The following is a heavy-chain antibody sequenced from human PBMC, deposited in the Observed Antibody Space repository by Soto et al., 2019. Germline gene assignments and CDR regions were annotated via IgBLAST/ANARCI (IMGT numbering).Heavy chain of an antibody. Sequence: ASVKVSCKASGYAFTNYYIHWVRQAPGQGLEWMGVITPSGGGTSYAQKFQGRITMTRDTSTSTVYMELSSLRSEDTAVYYCARVRSGNYLFDYWGQGTLVTVS. J-gene: IGHJ4*02. CDR1: GYAFTNYY. V-gene: IGHV1-46*03. CDR3: ARVRSGNYLFDY. CDR2: ITPSGGGT. D-gene: IGHD1-26*01.